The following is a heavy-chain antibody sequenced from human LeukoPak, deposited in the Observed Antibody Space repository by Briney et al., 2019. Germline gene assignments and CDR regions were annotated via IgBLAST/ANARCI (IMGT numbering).Heavy chain of an antibody. CDR1: GGSISSSSYY. J-gene: IGHJ4*02. D-gene: IGHD5-18*01. CDR3: ARGWIQLWLIYFDY. V-gene: IGHV4-39*07. CDR2: IYYSGST. Sequence: PSETLSLTCTVSGGSISSSSYYWGWIRQPPGKGLEWIGSIYYSGSTYYNPSLKSRVTISVDTSKNQFSLKLSSVTAADTAVYYCARGWIQLWLIYFDYWGQGTLVTVSS.